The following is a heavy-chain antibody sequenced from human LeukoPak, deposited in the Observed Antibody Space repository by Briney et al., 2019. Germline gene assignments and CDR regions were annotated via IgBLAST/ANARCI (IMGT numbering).Heavy chain of an antibody. J-gene: IGHJ4*02. CDR3: ARGAVVAAAIRARIDY. D-gene: IGHD2-2*02. CDR1: GFTFSSYS. CDR2: ISSSSSTI. V-gene: IGHV3-48*01. Sequence: GGSLRLSCAASGFTFSSYSMNWVRQAPGKGLEWVSYISSSSSTIYYADSVKGRFTLSRDNAKNSLYLQMNSLRAEDTAVYYSARGAVVAAAIRARIDYWGQGTLVTVSS.